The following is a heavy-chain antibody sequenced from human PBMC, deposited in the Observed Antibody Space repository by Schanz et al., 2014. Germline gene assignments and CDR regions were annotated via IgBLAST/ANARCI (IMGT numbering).Heavy chain of an antibody. CDR2: ISAFDDKT. V-gene: IGHV1-18*01. CDR1: GYTFTSYG. D-gene: IGHD6-19*01. Sequence: QGQLVQSGAEVKKPGASVKVSCKASGYTFTSYGITWVRQAPGQGLEWMGWISAFDDKTDYAQNFQGRLIMTTDTSTTTVYMELRGLRSDDTAVYYCAASSGWHPSTDYWGQGTLVTVSS. J-gene: IGHJ4*02. CDR3: AASSGWHPSTDY.